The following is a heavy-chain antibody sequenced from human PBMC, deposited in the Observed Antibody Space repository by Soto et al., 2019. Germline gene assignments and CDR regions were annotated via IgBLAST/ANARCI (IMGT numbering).Heavy chain of an antibody. CDR2: IFSNDEK. V-gene: IGHV2-26*01. Sequence: SGPTLVNPTETLTLTCTVSGFSLSNARMGVSWIRQPPGKALEWLAHIFSNDEKSYSTSLKSRLTISKDTSKSQVVLTMTNMDPVDTATYYCARILKQQLVYRFDPWGQGTLVTVSS. D-gene: IGHD6-13*01. J-gene: IGHJ5*02. CDR1: GFSLSNARMG. CDR3: ARILKQQLVYRFDP.